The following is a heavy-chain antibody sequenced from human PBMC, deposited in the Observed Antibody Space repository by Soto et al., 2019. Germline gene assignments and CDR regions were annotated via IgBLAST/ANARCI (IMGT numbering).Heavy chain of an antibody. J-gene: IGHJ4*02. V-gene: IGHV1-3*05. CDR3: ARAVAVAADFDY. D-gene: IGHD6-19*01. CDR2: INAGNGNT. CDR1: GYTFTGYA. Sequence: QVQLVQSGAEEKKPGASVKVSCKASGYTFTGYAMHWVRQGPGQRLEWMGWINAGNGNTKYPQKFQGRVTITRDTSASTAYMELSSLRSEDTAVYYCARAVAVAADFDYWGQGTLVTVSS.